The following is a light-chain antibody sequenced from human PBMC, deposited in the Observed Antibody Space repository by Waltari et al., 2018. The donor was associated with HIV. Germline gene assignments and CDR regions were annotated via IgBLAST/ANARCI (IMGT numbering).Light chain of an antibody. CDR2: KDT. Sequence: SRALPQPPSVSVSPGQTARITGSGDALSMQYSSWYQQKAGQAPVLVIFKDTERPSGIPERFSASSSGTTVTLTITSVEAEDEAEYFCQSSDTTASHELFGGGTKLTVL. J-gene: IGLJ2*01. CDR3: QSSDTTASHEL. CDR1: ALSMQY. V-gene: IGLV3-25*03.